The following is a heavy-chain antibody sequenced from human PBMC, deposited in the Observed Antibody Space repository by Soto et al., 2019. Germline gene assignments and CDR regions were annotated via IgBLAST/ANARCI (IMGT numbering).Heavy chain of an antibody. CDR1: GYSFSTFW. J-gene: IGHJ4*02. CDR2: IYPGDADT. D-gene: IGHD3-9*01. Sequence: PGESLKISCKGSGYSFSTFWIAWVRQMPGKGLEWMGIIYPGDADTRYSPSFQGQGTISADKYISTAYLQWTSLKPSDTAIYYCARHRYTTTNGNILVDYWGQGTLVTVSS. V-gene: IGHV5-51*01. CDR3: ARHRYTTTNGNILVDY.